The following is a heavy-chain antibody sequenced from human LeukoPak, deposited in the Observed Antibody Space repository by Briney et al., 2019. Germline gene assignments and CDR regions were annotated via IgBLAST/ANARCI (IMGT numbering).Heavy chain of an antibody. V-gene: IGHV4-38-2*02. D-gene: IGHD5-18*01. CDR1: GYSISSGYY. Sequence: SETLSLTCTVSGYSISSGYYWGWSRQPPGKGLEWIGSIYHSGSTYYNPSLKSGVTISVDTSKNQFSLKLSSVTAADTAVYYCARDGAVLTAIHDWGQGTLVTVSS. J-gene: IGHJ4*02. CDR3: ARDGAVLTAIHD. CDR2: IYHSGST.